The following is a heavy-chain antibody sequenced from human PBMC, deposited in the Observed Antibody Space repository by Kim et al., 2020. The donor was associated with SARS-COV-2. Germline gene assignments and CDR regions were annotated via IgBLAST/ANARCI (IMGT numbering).Heavy chain of an antibody. D-gene: IGHD5-12*01. CDR3: AKDLYSGYDCYFVY. CDR1: GFTFSSYG. CDR2: ISYDGSNK. Sequence: GGSLRLSCAASGFTFSSYGMHWVRQAPGKGLEWVAVISYDGSNKYYADSVKGRFTISRDNSKNTLYLQMNSLRAEDTAVYYCAKDLYSGYDCYFVYWGQGTLAANSS. J-gene: IGHJ4*02. V-gene: IGHV3-30*18.